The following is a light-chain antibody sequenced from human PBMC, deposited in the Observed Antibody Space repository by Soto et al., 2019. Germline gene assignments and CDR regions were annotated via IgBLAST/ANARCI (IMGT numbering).Light chain of an antibody. Sequence: EVGLTQSPATLSLSPGERATLSCRASQSISNSLAWYQQKPGQAPRLLIYEASNRATGIPARFSGTGSGTDFTLTISSLEPEDFAVYYCQQRYNWPPCTFGQGTKLEIK. V-gene: IGKV3-11*01. CDR3: QQRYNWPPCT. J-gene: IGKJ2*02. CDR1: QSISNS. CDR2: EAS.